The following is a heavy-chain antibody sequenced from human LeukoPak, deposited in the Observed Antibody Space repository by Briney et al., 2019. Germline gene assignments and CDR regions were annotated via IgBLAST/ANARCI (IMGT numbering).Heavy chain of an antibody. CDR2: FDPEDGET. Sequence: VXQXXXKGLEWMGCFDPEDGETIYAQKFQGRVTMTEDTSTDTAYMELSSLRSEDTAVYYCATISSIDYWGQGTLVTVSS. V-gene: IGHV1-24*01. CDR3: ATISSIDY. J-gene: IGHJ4*02.